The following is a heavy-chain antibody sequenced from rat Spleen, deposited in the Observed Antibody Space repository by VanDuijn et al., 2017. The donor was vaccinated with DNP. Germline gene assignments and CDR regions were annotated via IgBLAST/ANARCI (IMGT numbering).Heavy chain of an antibody. V-gene: IGHV5-25*01. CDR3: AKTPFDY. J-gene: IGHJ2*01. CDR2: ISTSDSRT. CDR1: GFTFNNYY. Sequence: EVQLVESGGGLVQPGRSLKLSCAASGFTFNNYYMAWVRQAPKKGLEWVATISTSDSRTYYPDSVKGRFTISRDNGKSTLYLQMESLRSEDKATYYCAKTPFDYWGQGVMVTVSS.